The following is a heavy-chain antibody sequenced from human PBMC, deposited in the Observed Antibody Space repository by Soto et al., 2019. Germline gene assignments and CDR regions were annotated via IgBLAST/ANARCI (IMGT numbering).Heavy chain of an antibody. D-gene: IGHD3-3*01. V-gene: IGHV4-59*08. CDR3: ARGHYDFWSGYFATVDY. Sequence: SETLSLTCTVSGGSVSSYYWSWIRQPPGKGLEWIGYIHYSGSTNYNPSLKSRVTISVDTSKNQFSLKLNSVTAADTAVYYCARGHYDFWSGYFATVDYWGQGTLVTVSS. J-gene: IGHJ4*02. CDR2: IHYSGST. CDR1: GGSVSSYY.